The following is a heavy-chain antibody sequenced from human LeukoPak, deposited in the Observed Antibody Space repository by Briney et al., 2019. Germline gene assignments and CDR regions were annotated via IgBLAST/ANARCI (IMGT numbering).Heavy chain of an antibody. Sequence: PSETLSLNCTVSGGSISNYYWSWIRQPPGKGLEWIGFIYYSGTTHYNPSLKSRVTISVDTSKNQFSLNLSSVTAADTAVYYCARTAQAGYYGMDVWGQGTTVTVSS. V-gene: IGHV4-59*01. J-gene: IGHJ6*02. D-gene: IGHD6-13*01. CDR3: ARTAQAGYYGMDV. CDR2: IYYSGTT. CDR1: GGSISNYY.